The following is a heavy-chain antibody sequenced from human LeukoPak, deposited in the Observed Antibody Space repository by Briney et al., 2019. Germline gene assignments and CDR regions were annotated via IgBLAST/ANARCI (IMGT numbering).Heavy chain of an antibody. CDR3: ARDVIVVVPAVDGEGWYFDY. Sequence: PGGSLRLSCAASGFTFSSYSMNWVRQAPGKGLEWVSSISSSSSYIYYADSVKGRSTISRDNAKNSLYLQMNSLRAEDTAVYYCARDVIVVVPAVDGEGWYFDYWGQGTLVTVSS. V-gene: IGHV3-21*01. J-gene: IGHJ4*02. CDR1: GFTFSSYS. CDR2: ISSSSSYI. D-gene: IGHD2-2*01.